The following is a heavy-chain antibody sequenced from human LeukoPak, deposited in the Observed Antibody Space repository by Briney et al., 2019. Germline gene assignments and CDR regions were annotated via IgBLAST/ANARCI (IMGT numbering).Heavy chain of an antibody. D-gene: IGHD2-2*02. CDR3: ARDYGVYCGSTSCYTYYFDY. J-gene: IGHJ4*02. CDR2: ISYDGSNK. Sequence: GRSLRLFCAASGFTFRSYAMHWVRQAPGKGLEWVAVISYDGSNKYYADSVKGRFTISRDNSKNTLYLQMNSLRAEDTAVYYCARDYGVYCGSTSCYTYYFDYWGQGTLVTVSS. V-gene: IGHV3-30-3*01. CDR1: GFTFRSYA.